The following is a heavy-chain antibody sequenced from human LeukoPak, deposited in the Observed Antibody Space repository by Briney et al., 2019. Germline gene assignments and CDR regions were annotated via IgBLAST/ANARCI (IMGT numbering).Heavy chain of an antibody. CDR1: GATFSSYA. J-gene: IGHJ3*02. D-gene: IGHD3-10*01. CDR2: ISGNGAIT. CDR3: AKVMSGGTKAFDM. V-gene: IGHV3-23*01. Sequence: GGSPRLSCAASGATFSSYAMNWVRQAPGKGLEWLSVISGNGAITNYADSVQGRFTISRDNSKNTLNLQMSSLRDDDTAVYYCAKVMSGGTKAFDMWGQGTMVTVSS.